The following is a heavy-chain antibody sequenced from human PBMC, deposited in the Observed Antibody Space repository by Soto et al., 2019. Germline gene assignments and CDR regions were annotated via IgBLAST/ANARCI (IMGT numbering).Heavy chain of an antibody. CDR1: GGSLSDYF. V-gene: IGHV4-34*01. CDR2: INHLGSI. J-gene: IGHJ6*03. CDR3: ARGGISHWAYFYYMDV. D-gene: IGHD2-21*01. Sequence: SETLSLTCVVSGGSLSDYFWSWIRQPPGMALEWIGEINHLGSINYNPSLKSRVTMSVDTSKNQFSLTLNSVTAADTDTYYCARGGISHWAYFYYMDVWDRGTTVTVSS.